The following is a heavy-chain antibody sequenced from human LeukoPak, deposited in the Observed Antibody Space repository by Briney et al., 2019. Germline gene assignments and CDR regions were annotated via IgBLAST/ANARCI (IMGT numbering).Heavy chain of an antibody. CDR1: GFTFSSYS. J-gene: IGHJ4*02. CDR3: ARDGGSGHSCYIH. Sequence: PGGSLRLSCAASGFTFSSYSMNWVRQAPGKGLEWVSFISSTARTIYYADPVKGRFTISRDNAKNSLHLQVNSLRDEDTAVYYCARDGGSGHSCYIHWGQGTLVTVSS. CDR2: ISSTARTI. D-gene: IGHD2-15*01. V-gene: IGHV3-48*02.